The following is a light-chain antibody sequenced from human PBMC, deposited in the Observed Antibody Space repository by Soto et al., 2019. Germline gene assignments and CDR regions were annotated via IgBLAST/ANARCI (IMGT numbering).Light chain of an antibody. CDR1: SSNIGSKT. J-gene: IGLJ2*01. CDR3: AAWDDSLNGVV. Sequence: QSVLTQPPSASGTPGQRVTISCSGSSSNIGSKTVNWYQQLPGTAPKLLIYSNNQRPSGVPDRFSGSKSGTSASLAISGLPSMDEAAYYSAAWDDSLNGVVFGGGTKLTVL. V-gene: IGLV1-44*01. CDR2: SNN.